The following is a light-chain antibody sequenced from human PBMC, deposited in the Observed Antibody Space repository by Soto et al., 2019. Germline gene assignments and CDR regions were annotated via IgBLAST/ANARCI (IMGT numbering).Light chain of an antibody. CDR3: AAWDDSLSGQVV. J-gene: IGLJ2*01. CDR2: RNN. V-gene: IGLV1-47*01. Sequence: QSVLTQPPSASGTPGQRVTISCSGSSSNIGSNYVYWYQQLPGTAPKLLIYRNNQRPSGVPDRFSGSKSGTSASLAISGLRSGGQADCYCAAWDDSLSGQVVFGGGTKLTVL. CDR1: SSNIGSNY.